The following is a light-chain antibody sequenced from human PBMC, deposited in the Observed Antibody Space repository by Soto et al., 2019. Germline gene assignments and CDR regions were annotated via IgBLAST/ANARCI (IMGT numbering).Light chain of an antibody. Sequence: EIVLTQSPGTLSLSPGERVTLSCRASQSVSSSYLAWYQQKPAQAPRLLIYGASNRATGIPDRFSGSGSGTDLTLTISRLEPADFAVYYCQQYGGSPPYTFGQGTKLEIK. J-gene: IGKJ2*01. CDR1: QSVSSSY. V-gene: IGKV3-20*01. CDR3: QQYGGSPPYT. CDR2: GAS.